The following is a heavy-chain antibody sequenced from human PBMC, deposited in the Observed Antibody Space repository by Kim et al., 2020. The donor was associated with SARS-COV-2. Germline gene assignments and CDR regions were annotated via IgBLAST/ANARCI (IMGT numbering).Heavy chain of an antibody. V-gene: IGHV3-30*18. J-gene: IGHJ4*02. D-gene: IGHD1-26*01. CDR1: GFTFSSYG. CDR2: ISYDGSNK. CDR3: AKGLLVGATTSTSDY. Sequence: GGSLRLSCAASGFTFSSYGMHWVRQAPGKGLEWVAVISYDGSNKYYADSVKGRFTISRDNSKNTLYLQMNSLRAEDTAVYYCAKGLLVGATTSTSDYWGQGTLVTVSS.